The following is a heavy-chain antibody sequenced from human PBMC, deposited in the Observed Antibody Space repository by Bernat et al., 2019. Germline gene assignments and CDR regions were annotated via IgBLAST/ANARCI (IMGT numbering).Heavy chain of an antibody. Sequence: QLQLQESGPGLLKPSETLSLTCAVYGGSFSGYYWSWIRQPPGKGLEWIGEINHSGSTNYNPSLKSRVTISVDTSKNQFSLKLSSVTAADTAVYYCARGRGTVRPLTKFDYWGQGTLVTVSS. J-gene: IGHJ4*02. CDR2: INHSGST. D-gene: IGHD4-11*01. V-gene: IGHV4-34*01. CDR3: ARGRGTVRPLTKFDY. CDR1: GGSFSGYY.